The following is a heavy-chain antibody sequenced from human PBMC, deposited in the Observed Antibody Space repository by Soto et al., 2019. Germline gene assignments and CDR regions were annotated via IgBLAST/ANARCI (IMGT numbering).Heavy chain of an antibody. CDR1: DGSFGGAY. V-gene: IGHV4-34*01. CDR3: ARVSGIYYYGMDV. J-gene: IGHJ6*02. Sequence: SETLSLTCAVYDGSFGGAYWSWIRQPPGKGLEWIGEINHSGSTNYNPSLKSRVTISVDTSKNQFSLKLSSVTAADTAVYYCARVSGIYYYGMDVWGQGTTVT. D-gene: IGHD3-10*01. CDR2: INHSGST.